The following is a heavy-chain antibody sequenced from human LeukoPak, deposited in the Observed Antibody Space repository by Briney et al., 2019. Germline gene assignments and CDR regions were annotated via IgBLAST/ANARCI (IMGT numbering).Heavy chain of an antibody. CDR2: ISGSGGST. V-gene: IGHV3-23*01. Sequence: PGGSLRLSCAASGFTFSSYAMSWVRQAPGKGLEWVSAISGSGGSTYYADSVKGRFTISRDNSKNTLYLQMNSLRAEDTAVYYCAGYYYDSSGYYYFGYWGQGTLVTVSS. J-gene: IGHJ4*02. D-gene: IGHD3-22*01. CDR3: AGYYYDSSGYYYFGY. CDR1: GFTFSSYA.